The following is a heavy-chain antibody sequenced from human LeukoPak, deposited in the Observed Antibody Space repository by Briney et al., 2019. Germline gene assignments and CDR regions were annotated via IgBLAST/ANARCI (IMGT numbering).Heavy chain of an antibody. CDR1: GGSISSGGYY. Sequence: SETLSLTCTVSGGSISSGGYYWSWIRQHPGKGLEWIGYIYYSGSPYYNPSLKSRVTISVDTSKNQFSLKLSSVTAADTAVYYCASTSSGYYPTIDYWGQGTLVTVSS. D-gene: IGHD3-22*01. CDR2: IYYSGSP. J-gene: IGHJ4*02. V-gene: IGHV4-31*03. CDR3: ASTSSGYYPTIDY.